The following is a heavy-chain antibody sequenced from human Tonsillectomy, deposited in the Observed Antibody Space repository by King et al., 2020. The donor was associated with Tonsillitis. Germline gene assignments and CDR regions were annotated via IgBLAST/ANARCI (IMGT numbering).Heavy chain of an antibody. J-gene: IGHJ3*02. D-gene: IGHD3-22*01. Sequence: QLVQSGAEVKKPGESLKLSCKGSGYRFTSYWIGWGRQMPGKGLEWMGIIYHGDSDTRCSPSFQGQVTMSADKAIITAYLQWSSLKASDTAMFYCARYDSTGAGTFDIWGQGTMVTVSS. CDR2: IYHGDSDT. V-gene: IGHV5-51*01. CDR3: ARYDSTGAGTFDI. CDR1: GYRFTSYW.